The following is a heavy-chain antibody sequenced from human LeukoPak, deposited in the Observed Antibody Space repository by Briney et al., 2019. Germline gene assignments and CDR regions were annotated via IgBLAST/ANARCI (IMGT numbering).Heavy chain of an antibody. Sequence: ASVKVSFTASGYTFTSYGISWVRQAPGQGLEWMGWISAYNGNTNYAQKLQGRVTMTTDTSTSTAYMEPRSLRSDDTAVYYCARDSYDFWSGYYTAYYGMDVWGQGTTVTVSS. V-gene: IGHV1-18*01. CDR1: GYTFTSYG. J-gene: IGHJ6*02. CDR3: ARDSYDFWSGYYTAYYGMDV. D-gene: IGHD3-3*01. CDR2: ISAYNGNT.